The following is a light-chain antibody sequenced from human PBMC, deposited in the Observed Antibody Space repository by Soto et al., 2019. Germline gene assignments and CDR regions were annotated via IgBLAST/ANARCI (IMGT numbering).Light chain of an antibody. CDR2: GAS. J-gene: IGKJ1*01. Sequence: EIVITQSPSTRSFSPLVRATLSCRASQSISDTLAWYQQKPGQAPRLLIYGASTRAPGFPARFSGSGSGTDFTLTISSLQSEDFAVYYCQQYNNWPWTFGQGTKVDIK. V-gene: IGKV3-15*01. CDR3: QQYNNWPWT. CDR1: QSISDT.